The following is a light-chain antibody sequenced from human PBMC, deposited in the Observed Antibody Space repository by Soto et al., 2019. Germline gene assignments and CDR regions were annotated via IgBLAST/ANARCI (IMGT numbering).Light chain of an antibody. V-gene: IGKV3-20*01. CDR3: QDYGTTPWT. CDR2: GAS. CDR1: QSVCSRC. J-gene: IGKJ1*01. Sequence: ETVLTQSPGTLSLSPGERVTLSCRASQSVCSRCLAWYQQKPGQSPRLLIYGASSRATGIPDRFSGSESGTDFTLTISRLEPEDFAVYYCQDYGTTPWTFGQGTKVGIK.